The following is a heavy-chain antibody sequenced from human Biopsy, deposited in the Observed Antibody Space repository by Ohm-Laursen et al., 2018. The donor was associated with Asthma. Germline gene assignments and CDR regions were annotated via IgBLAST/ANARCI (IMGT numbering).Heavy chain of an antibody. V-gene: IGHV3-23*01. Sequence: SLRLSCAASGFTFSNYVMSWVRQAPGKGLEWVSSITGSGGFTYYADSVKGRFTISRDKADNTLYLQMNSLTAEDTAVYHCAKDERAYDASDSKYMQPVPLGDWGQGTVVIVSA. CDR3: AKDERAYDASDSKYMQPVPLGD. J-gene: IGHJ4*02. D-gene: IGHD4-11*01. CDR2: ITGSGGFT. CDR1: GFTFSNYV.